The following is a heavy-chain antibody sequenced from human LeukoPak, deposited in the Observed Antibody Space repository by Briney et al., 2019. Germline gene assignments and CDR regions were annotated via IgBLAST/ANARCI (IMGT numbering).Heavy chain of an antibody. J-gene: IGHJ4*02. CDR3: ARVDHYDSSGSYYFDY. V-gene: IGHV3-64*01. D-gene: IGHD3-22*01. Sequence: GGSLRLSCVASGFTFSSYAMHWVRQAPGKGLEYVSAISNNGGSSYYANSVKGRFTISRDNSKNTLYLQMGSLRAEDMAVYYCARVDHYDSSGSYYFDYWGQGTLVTVSS. CDR2: ISNNGGSS. CDR1: GFTFSSYA.